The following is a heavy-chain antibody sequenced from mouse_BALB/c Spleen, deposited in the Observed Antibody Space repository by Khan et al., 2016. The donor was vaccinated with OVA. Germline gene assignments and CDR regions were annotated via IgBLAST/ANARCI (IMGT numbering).Heavy chain of an antibody. CDR2: IDPENGDT. Sequence: EVQLQQSGAELGRPGALVKLSCKASGFNIKDYYMHWVKQRPEQGLVWIGRIDPENGDTIYDPKFQGRASITSDTSSNTAYLQLSSLTSEDTAVYYCARDGYAPWFAYWGQGTLVTVSA. CDR1: GFNIKDYY. J-gene: IGHJ3*01. D-gene: IGHD2-2*01. V-gene: IGHV14-1*02. CDR3: ARDGYAPWFAY.